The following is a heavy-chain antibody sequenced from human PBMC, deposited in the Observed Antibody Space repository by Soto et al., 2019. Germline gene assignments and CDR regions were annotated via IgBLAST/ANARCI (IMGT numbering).Heavy chain of an antibody. CDR2: IYYSGNT. V-gene: IGHV4-31*03. D-gene: IGHD5-18*01. Sequence: SETLSLTCTVSGGSISSGGYYWSWIRQHPGKGLEWIGYIYYSGNTYYNPSLKSRATISVDTSKNQFSLKLSSVTAADTAVYYCARDPEDTAMGDFDYWGQGTLVPVSS. J-gene: IGHJ4*02. CDR3: ARDPEDTAMGDFDY. CDR1: GGSISSGGYY.